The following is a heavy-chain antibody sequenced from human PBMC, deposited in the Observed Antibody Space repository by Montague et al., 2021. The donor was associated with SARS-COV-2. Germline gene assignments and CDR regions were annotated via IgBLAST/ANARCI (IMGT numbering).Heavy chain of an antibody. D-gene: IGHD3-10*01. V-gene: IGHV4-4*07. CDR3: ARDNPVLWFGETYAFDI. CDR2: IYTSGST. CDR1: GGSISSYY. J-gene: IGHJ3*02. Sequence: SETLSLTRTVSGGSISSYYWSWIRQPAGKGLEWIGRIYTSGSTNYNPSLKSRVAMSVDTSKNQFSLKLSSVTGADTAVYYCARDNPVLWFGETYAFDIWDQGTMVTVSS.